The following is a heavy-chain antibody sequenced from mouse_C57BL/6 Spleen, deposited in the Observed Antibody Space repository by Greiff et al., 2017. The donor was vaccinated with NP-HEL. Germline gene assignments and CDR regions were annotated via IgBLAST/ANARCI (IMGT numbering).Heavy chain of an antibody. J-gene: IGHJ4*01. V-gene: IGHV5-4*03. CDR2: ISDGGSYT. Sequence: DVKLVESGGGLVKPGGSLKLSCAASGFTFSSYAMSWVRQTPEKRLAWVATISDGGSYTYYPDNVKGRFTISRDNAKNNLYLQMSHLKSEDTAMYYCARGGYYDYDGDYAMDDWGQGTSVTVSS. D-gene: IGHD2-4*01. CDR3: ARGGYYDYDGDYAMDD. CDR1: GFTFSSYA.